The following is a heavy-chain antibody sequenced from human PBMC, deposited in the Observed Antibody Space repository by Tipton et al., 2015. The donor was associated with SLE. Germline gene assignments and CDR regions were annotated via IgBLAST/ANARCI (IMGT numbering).Heavy chain of an antibody. V-gene: IGHV3-11*04. CDR2: INNNGGTV. Sequence: SLRLSCAVSGFTFSDYYMSWIRQAPGKGLEWISYINNNGGTVYYADSVKGRFTISRDNAKNSLYVQLNSLRAEDTAVFYCARESPMVTGAFDIWGQGTMVTVSS. CDR1: GFTFSDYY. D-gene: IGHD5-18*01. J-gene: IGHJ3*02. CDR3: ARESPMVTGAFDI.